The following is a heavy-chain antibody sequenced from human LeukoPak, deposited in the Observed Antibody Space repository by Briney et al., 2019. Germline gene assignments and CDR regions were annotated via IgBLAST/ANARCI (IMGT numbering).Heavy chain of an antibody. V-gene: IGHV3-48*01. D-gene: IGHD2-8*01. J-gene: IGHJ3*02. CDR2: ISSSSTTM. CDR1: GFIFSMYR. CDR3: AGVGFNGHVSDYAFDI. Sequence: GGSLRLSCAGPGFIFSMYRTKSGRQAPGKGLECVSSISSSSTTMYYADSVKGRFTISRDNAKKSLYLQMNYLRPEDTAVYYCAGVGFNGHVSDYAFDIWGQGTMVTVSS.